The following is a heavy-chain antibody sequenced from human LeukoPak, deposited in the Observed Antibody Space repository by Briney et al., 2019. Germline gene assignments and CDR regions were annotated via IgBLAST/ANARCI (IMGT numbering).Heavy chain of an antibody. CDR1: GFTFSSYW. D-gene: IGHD3-3*01. CDR3: ARGSPLEWLPYYYMDV. Sequence: PGGSLRLSCAASGFTFSSYWMSWVRQAPGKGLEWVTNIKQDGSEKYYVDSVKGRFTISRDNAKNSLYPQMNSLRAEDTAVYYCARGSPLEWLPYYYMDVWGKGTTVTVSS. CDR2: IKQDGSEK. J-gene: IGHJ6*03. V-gene: IGHV3-7*04.